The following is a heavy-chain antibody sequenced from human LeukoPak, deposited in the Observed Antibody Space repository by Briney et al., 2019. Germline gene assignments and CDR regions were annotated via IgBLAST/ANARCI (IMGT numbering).Heavy chain of an antibody. J-gene: IGHJ4*02. CDR3: ARDPGYCSSTSCYTRLGY. CDR2: IIPILGIA. D-gene: IGHD2-2*02. CDR1: GGTFSSYT. Sequence: AASVKVSCTTSGGTFSSYTIRWVRQAPGQGLEWMGRIIPILGIANYAQKIQGRVTIIADKSTSTAYMELSSLRSEDTAVYYCARDPGYCSSTSCYTRLGYWGQGTLVTVSS. V-gene: IGHV1-69*04.